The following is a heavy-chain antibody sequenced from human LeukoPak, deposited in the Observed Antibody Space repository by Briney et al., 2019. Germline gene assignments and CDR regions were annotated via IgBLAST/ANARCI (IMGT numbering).Heavy chain of an antibody. J-gene: IGHJ4*02. D-gene: IGHD3-22*01. V-gene: IGHV3-7*01. CDR2: IKQDGSEK. CDR3: ARHYYDSSGHYLFNY. CDR1: GFTFSSYW. Sequence: GGSLRLSCAASGFTFSSYWMSWVRQAPGKGLEWVANIKQDGSEKYYVDSVKGRFTISRDNAKNSLYLQMNSLRAEDTAVYYCARHYYDSSGHYLFNYWGQGTLVTVSS.